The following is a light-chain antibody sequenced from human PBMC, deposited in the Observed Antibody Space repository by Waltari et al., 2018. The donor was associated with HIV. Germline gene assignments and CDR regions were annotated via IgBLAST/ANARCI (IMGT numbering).Light chain of an antibody. CDR2: DDN. J-gene: IGLJ3*02. V-gene: IGLV3-10*01. CDR3: YSTDTSNERLV. CDR1: ALPKKY. Sequence: SYELIQPPSVSVSPGQTARITCSGDALPKKYAYWYQQKSGKAPVLVIYDDNKRPSGIPDRVSGSTSGTLATLIITRAQVEDEGDYYCYSTDTSNERLVFGGGTKLTVL.